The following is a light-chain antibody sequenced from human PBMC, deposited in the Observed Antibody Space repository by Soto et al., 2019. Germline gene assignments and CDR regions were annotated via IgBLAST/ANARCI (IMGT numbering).Light chain of an antibody. J-gene: IGKJ1*01. CDR2: GAS. CDR1: QSLXSN. CDR3: QQFHNRPRT. Sequence: IVMTQSPATMSVSPGESATLSCRASQSLXSNVAWYQQKPGQAPRTLXYGASTRAAGIPARFSGSGSGTEFTLTITSREYDYFYVYYCQQFHNRPRTVGQGTKVDIK. V-gene: IGKV3-15*01.